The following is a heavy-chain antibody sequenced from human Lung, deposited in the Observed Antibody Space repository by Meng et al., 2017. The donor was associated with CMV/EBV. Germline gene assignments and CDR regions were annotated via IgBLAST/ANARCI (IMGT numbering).Heavy chain of an antibody. CDR2: ISGYNGNT. D-gene: IGHD1-26*01. V-gene: IGHV1-18*01. J-gene: IGHJ4*02. Sequence: QVRLGQSGAEVTQPGAAVHVACKSSGYTFSIHGVSWVRQAPGQGLEWMGWISGYNGNTNYAQKLQGRVTMTTDTSTSTAYMELRSLRSDDTAVSYCARVEVGITSGDYWGQGTLVTVSS. CDR3: ARVEVGITSGDY. CDR1: GYTFSIHG.